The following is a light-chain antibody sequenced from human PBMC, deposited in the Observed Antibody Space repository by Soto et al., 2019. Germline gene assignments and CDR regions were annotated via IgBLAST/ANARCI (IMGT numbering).Light chain of an antibody. V-gene: IGKV1-39*01. CDR2: AAS. J-gene: IGKJ1*01. CDR3: QQSYSTPRT. CDR1: QGISSY. Sequence: DIQLAQSPSFLSASVGDRVTITCRASQGISSYLAWYQQKPGKAPKLLIYAASSLQSGVPSRFSGSVSGTDFTLTISSLQPEDFATYYCQQSYSTPRTFGQGTKVDFK.